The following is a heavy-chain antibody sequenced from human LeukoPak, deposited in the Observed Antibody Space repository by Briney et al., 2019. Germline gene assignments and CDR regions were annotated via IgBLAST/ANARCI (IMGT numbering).Heavy chain of an antibody. V-gene: IGHV1-2*02. CDR3: ARADRLDGGPYLIGP. J-gene: IGHJ5*02. D-gene: IGHD2-21*01. CDR1: GYSFTDYY. Sequence: EASVKVSCKTSGYSFTDYYMHWVRQAPGQGLEWMGWNNPNSGGTSSAQKFQGRVTMTRDTSITTVYMEVSWLTSDDTAIYYCARADRLDGGPYLIGPWGQGTLVTVSS. CDR2: NNPNSGGT.